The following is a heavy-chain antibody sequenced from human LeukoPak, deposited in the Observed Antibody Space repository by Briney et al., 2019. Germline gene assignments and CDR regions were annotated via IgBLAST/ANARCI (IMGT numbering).Heavy chain of an antibody. CDR1: GGSISSYY. CDR2: IYTSGST. J-gene: IGHJ4*02. V-gene: IGHV4-4*07. D-gene: IGHD3-3*01. CDR3: ARETYYDFWSGYYFDY. Sequence: SETLSLTCTVSGGSISSYYWSWIRQPAGKGLEWIGRIYTSGSTNYNPSLKSRVTMSVDTSKNQFSLKLSSVTAADTAVYYCARETYYDFWSGYYFDYWGQGTLVTVSS.